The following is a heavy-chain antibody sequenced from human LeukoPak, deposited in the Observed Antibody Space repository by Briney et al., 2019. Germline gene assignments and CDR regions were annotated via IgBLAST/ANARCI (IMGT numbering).Heavy chain of an antibody. D-gene: IGHD1-7*01. Sequence: GGSLRLSCAASGFTFSNYGMHWVRQAPGKGLEWVLGVSDSGDGTHYADSVKGRFTISRDNSKNTLYLQMDNLSGEDTAVYYCAKDRACGQWNCQGSDYWGQGTLVTVSS. CDR1: GFTFSNYG. CDR2: VSDSGDGT. V-gene: IGHV3-23*01. CDR3: AKDRACGQWNCQGSDY. J-gene: IGHJ4*02.